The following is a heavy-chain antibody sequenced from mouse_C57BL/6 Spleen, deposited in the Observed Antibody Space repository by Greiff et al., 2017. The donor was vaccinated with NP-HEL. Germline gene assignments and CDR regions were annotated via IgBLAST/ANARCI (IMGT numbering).Heavy chain of an antibody. Sequence: EVRLVESGGGLVQPGGSLKLSCAASGFTFSDYGMAWVRQAPRKGPEWVAFISNLAYSIYYADTVTGRFTISRENAKNTLYLEMSSLRSEDTAMYYCARPGNEGYPFAYWGQGTLVTVSA. D-gene: IGHD2-3*01. V-gene: IGHV5-15*01. CDR2: ISNLAYSI. CDR3: ARPGNEGYPFAY. CDR1: GFTFSDYG. J-gene: IGHJ3*01.